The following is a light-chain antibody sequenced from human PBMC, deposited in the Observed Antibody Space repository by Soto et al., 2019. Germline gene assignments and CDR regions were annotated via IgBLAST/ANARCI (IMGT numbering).Light chain of an antibody. CDR2: DVN. Sequence: QSALTQPRSVSASPGQSVAISCTGSSSDVGGSTYVSWYQQCPGKAPRLLIYDVNKRPSGVPDRFSGSKSGNTASLTISGLQAEDEADYYCCSYAGTYIWLFGGGTKLTVL. CDR1: SSDVGGSTY. J-gene: IGLJ3*02. V-gene: IGLV2-11*01. CDR3: CSYAGTYIWL.